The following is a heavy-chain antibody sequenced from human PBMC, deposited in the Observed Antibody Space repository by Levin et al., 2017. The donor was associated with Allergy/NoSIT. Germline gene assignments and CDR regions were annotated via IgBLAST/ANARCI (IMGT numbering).Heavy chain of an antibody. D-gene: IGHD3-22*01. CDR2: IGRTGVDK. J-gene: IGHJ4*02. V-gene: IGHV3-21*01. Sequence: PGGSLRLSCATSGFIFSTSTMNWVRQAPGKGLEWVSSIGRTGVDKYYAGSVRGRFTISRDNPKNSLYLQMNSLRAEDTAVYFCVKGDDRGDWGQGTLVTVSS. CDR1: GFIFSTST. CDR3: VKGDDRGD.